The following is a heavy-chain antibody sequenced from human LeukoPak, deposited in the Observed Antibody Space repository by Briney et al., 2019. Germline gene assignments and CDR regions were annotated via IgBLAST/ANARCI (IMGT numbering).Heavy chain of an antibody. CDR1: GGSISSYY. V-gene: IGHV4-59*01. CDR3: AREGYHRDFDY. J-gene: IGHJ4*02. D-gene: IGHD5-18*01. CDR2: IYYGGST. Sequence: SETLSLTCTVSGGSISSYYWSWIRQPPGKGLEWIGYIYYGGSTNYNPSLKSRVTISVDTSKNQLSLKLSSVTAADTAVYYCAREGYHRDFDYWGQGTLVTVSS.